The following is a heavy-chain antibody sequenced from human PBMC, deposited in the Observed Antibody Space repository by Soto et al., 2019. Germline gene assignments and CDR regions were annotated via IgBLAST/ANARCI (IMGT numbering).Heavy chain of an antibody. V-gene: IGHV3-33*01. CDR3: ARGPKVVGYCSGGSCYSRLNFDY. Sequence: GGSLRLSCAASGFTFSSYGMHWVHQAPGKGLEWVAVIWYDGSNKYYADSVKGRFTISRDNSKNTLYLQMNSLRAEDTAVYYCARGPKVVGYCSGGSCYSRLNFDYWGQGTLVTVSS. D-gene: IGHD2-15*01. J-gene: IGHJ4*02. CDR1: GFTFSSYG. CDR2: IWYDGSNK.